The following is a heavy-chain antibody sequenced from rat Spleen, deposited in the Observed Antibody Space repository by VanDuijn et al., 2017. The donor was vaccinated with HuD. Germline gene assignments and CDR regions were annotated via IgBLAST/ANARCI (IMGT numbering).Heavy chain of an antibody. V-gene: IGHV5-25*01. CDR2: ISTGGRNT. CDR1: GFTFSNYY. CDR3: ARHVTEAFDVMDA. Sequence: EVQLVESGGGLVQPGRSMTLSCAASGFTFSNYYMAWVSQAPTKGLEWVASISTGGRNTDDRDSVKGQFTIPRDNAKSTLYLQMDSLRSEDTATYYCARHVTEAFDVMDAWGQGASVTVSS. J-gene: IGHJ4*01. D-gene: IGHD1-11*01.